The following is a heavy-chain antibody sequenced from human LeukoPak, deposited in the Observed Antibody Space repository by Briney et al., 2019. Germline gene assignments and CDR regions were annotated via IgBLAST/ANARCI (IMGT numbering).Heavy chain of an antibody. CDR1: GFTFSSYS. Sequence: GGSLRLSCAASGFTFSSYSMNWVRQAPGKGLEWVSYISSSSSSIYYADSVKGRYTISRDNAKNSLYLQMNSLRAEDTAVYYCARVRTYYYYMDVWGKGNTVTISS. CDR2: ISSSSSSI. J-gene: IGHJ6*03. V-gene: IGHV3-48*01. CDR3: ARVRTYYYYMDV.